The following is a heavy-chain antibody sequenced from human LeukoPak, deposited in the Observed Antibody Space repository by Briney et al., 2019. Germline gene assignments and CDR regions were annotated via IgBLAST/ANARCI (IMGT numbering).Heavy chain of an antibody. V-gene: IGHV4-4*07. CDR1: GVSISSYY. Sequence: SETLSLTCTVSGVSISSYYWSWVRQAAGKGLEWIGRMFTSGSTHYNPSLKRRVTISFDTSKNQFSLMLTSVTAVDTPVYYFLRDGAWDSYVYHFDYWGQGTLVTVSS. CDR3: LRDGAWDSYVYHFDY. D-gene: IGHD5-18*01. CDR2: MFTSGST. J-gene: IGHJ4*02.